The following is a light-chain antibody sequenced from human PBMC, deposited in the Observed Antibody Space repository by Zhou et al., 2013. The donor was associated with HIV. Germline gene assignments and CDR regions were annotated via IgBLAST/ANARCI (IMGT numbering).Light chain of an antibody. CDR3: QQYDNLPRT. V-gene: IGKV1-33*01. CDR2: DAS. J-gene: IGKJ3*01. CDR1: QDIRNS. Sequence: DIQMTQSPSSLSASVGDRVTITCQASQDIRNSLNWYQQKPGKAPKLLIYDASNLETGVPSRFSGSGSGTDFTFTISSLQPEDIATYYCQQYDNLPRTFGPGTKVDIK.